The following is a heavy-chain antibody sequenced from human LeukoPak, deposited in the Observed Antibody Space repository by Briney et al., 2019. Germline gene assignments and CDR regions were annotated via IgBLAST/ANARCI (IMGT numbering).Heavy chain of an antibody. CDR3: ARDGMTTVTSFDY. V-gene: IGHV3-48*03. D-gene: IGHD4-17*01. J-gene: IGHJ4*02. Sequence: GGSLRLSCAASGFTFSSYEMNWVRQAPGKGLEWVSYISSSGSTIYYADSVKGRFTISRDNAKNSLYLQMNSLRAEDTAVYYCARDGMTTVTSFDYWGQGTLVTVSS. CDR1: GFTFSSYE. CDR2: ISSSGSTI.